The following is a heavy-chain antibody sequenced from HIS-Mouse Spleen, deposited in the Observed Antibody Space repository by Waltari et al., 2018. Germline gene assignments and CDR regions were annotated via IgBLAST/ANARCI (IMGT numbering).Heavy chain of an antibody. V-gene: IGHV4-39*07. D-gene: IGHD7-27*01. Sequence: QLQLQESGPGLVKPSETLSLTCTVSGGSISSSSYYWGWIRQPPGKGLEWIGSIYYSGGTYSNPSLKSRVTISVDTSKNQFSLKLSSVTAADTAVYYCARSRTGGWYFDLWGRGTLVTVSS. CDR1: GGSISSSSYY. CDR2: IYYSGGT. J-gene: IGHJ2*01. CDR3: ARSRTGGWYFDL.